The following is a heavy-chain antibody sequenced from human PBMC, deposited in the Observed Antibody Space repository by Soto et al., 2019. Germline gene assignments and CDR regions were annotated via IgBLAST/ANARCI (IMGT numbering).Heavy chain of an antibody. CDR3: SIHEITSGGCDH. CDR2: IDPNDFYT. J-gene: IGHJ4*02. Sequence: PGESLKISCKGSGYSFTNYWISWVRQMPGKGLEWMGRIDPNDFYTNYSPSFQGHVTISVDRSTNTAYLQWNSLKASDTAIYYCSIHEITSGGCDHRCQETVVTVSS. CDR1: GYSFTNYW. V-gene: IGHV5-10-1*01. D-gene: IGHD2-21*01.